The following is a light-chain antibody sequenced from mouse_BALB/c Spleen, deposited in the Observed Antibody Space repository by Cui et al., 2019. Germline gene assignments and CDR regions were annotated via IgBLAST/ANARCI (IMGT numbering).Light chain of an antibody. V-gene: IGKV4-68*01. Sequence: QIVLTQSPALMSASPGEKVTMTCSDSSSVSYIYWYQQKPGSSPKPWIYLTSNLTSGVPARFSGSGSGTSYSLTISSMEAEDAATYYCQQWSSNPFTFGSGTKLEIK. CDR2: LTS. CDR3: QQWSSNPFT. J-gene: IGKJ4*01. CDR1: SSVSY.